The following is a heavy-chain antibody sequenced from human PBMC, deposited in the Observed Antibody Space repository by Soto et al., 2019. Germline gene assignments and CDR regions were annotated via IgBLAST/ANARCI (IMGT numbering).Heavy chain of an antibody. Sequence: PGGSLRLSCAASGFIFSDFGMSWVRQAPGKGLEWVAVTSFDGSHEYYAASAKGRFTISRDNSKNMLLLQMDNVRAEDTAVYYCAKSPSKARDYEVLAGYSGYSDSWGLGTLVTVSS. V-gene: IGHV3-30*18. CDR2: TSFDGSHE. CDR1: GFIFSDFG. D-gene: IGHD3-9*01. J-gene: IGHJ4*02. CDR3: AKSPSKARDYEVLAGYSGYSDS.